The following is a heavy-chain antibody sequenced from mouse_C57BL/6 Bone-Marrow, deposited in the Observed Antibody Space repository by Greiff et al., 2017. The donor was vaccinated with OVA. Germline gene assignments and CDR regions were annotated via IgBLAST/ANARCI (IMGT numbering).Heavy chain of an antibody. CDR3: TTWGYGSNYFDY. CDR1: GFNIKDDY. Sequence: ELVRPGASVKLSCTASGFNIKDDYMHWVKQRPEQGLEWIGWIDPENGDTEYASKFQGKATITADTSSNTAYLQLSSLTSEDTAVYYCTTWGYGSNYFDYWGQGTTLTVSS. J-gene: IGHJ2*01. D-gene: IGHD1-1*01. CDR2: IDPENGDT. V-gene: IGHV14-4*01.